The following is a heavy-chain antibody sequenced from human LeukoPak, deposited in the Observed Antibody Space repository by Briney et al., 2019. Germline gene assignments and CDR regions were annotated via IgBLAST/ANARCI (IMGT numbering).Heavy chain of an antibody. CDR2: ISSSSYI. Sequence: PGGSLRLSCAASGFTFSSYSMNWVRQAPGKGLEWVSSISSSSYIYYADSVKGRFTISRDNAKNSLYLQMNSLRAEDTAVYYCAREYDRGLFDYWGQGTLVTVSS. D-gene: IGHD3-9*01. CDR1: GFTFSSYS. J-gene: IGHJ4*02. V-gene: IGHV3-21*01. CDR3: AREYDRGLFDY.